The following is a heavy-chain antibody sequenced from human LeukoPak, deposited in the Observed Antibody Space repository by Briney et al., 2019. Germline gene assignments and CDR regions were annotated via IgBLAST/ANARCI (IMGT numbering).Heavy chain of an antibody. CDR1: GFTFTDHW. Sequence: GGSLRLSCAASGFTFTDHWMSWVRQAPGKGLEWVAVISYDGSNKYYADSVKGRFTISRDNSKNMLYLQMNSLGAEDTAVYYCAKDRGSSWIRDNWFDPWGQGTLVTVSS. D-gene: IGHD6-13*01. CDR2: ISYDGSNK. V-gene: IGHV3-30*18. CDR3: AKDRGSSWIRDNWFDP. J-gene: IGHJ5*02.